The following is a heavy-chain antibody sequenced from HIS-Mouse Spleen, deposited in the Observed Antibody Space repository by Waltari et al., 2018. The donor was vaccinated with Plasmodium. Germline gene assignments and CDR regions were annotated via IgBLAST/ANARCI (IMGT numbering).Heavy chain of an antibody. CDR2: IYYGGST. Sequence: QLQLQESGPGLVKPSETLSLTCTVSGGSISSSSYYWGWIRQPPGKGLEWIGSIYYGGSTYYNPALKSRVTRSVDTSKNQFSLKLSSVTAADTAVYYCARLSIAVAGNFDYWGQGTLVTVSS. D-gene: IGHD6-19*01. V-gene: IGHV4-39*01. CDR1: GGSISSSSYY. J-gene: IGHJ4*02. CDR3: ARLSIAVAGNFDY.